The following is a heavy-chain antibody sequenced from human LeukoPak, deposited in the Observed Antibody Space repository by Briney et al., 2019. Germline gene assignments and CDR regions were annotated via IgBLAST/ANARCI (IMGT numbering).Heavy chain of an antibody. V-gene: IGHV1-46*01. CDR1: GYTFTSYY. D-gene: IGHD5-18*01. J-gene: IGHJ5*02. CDR2: INPSGGST. Sequence: ASVKVSCKASGYTFTSYYMHWERQAPGQGLEWMGIINPSGGSTSYAQKFQGRVTMTRDTSTSTVYMELSSLRSEDTAVYYCARGLPGYSYGYGWFDPWGQGTLVTVSS. CDR3: ARGLPGYSYGYGWFDP.